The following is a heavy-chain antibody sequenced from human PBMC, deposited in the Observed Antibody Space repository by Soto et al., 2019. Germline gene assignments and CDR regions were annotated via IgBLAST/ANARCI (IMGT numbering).Heavy chain of an antibody. CDR2: INHSGST. CDR1: GGSFSGYY. J-gene: IGHJ5*01. Sequence: SETLSLTCAVYGGSFSGYYWSWIRQPPGKGLEWIGEINHSGSTNYNPSLKSRVTISVDTSKNQFSLKLSSVTAADTAVYYCARGFVSWCLLLDCDLFYPCGRGTPVPGSA. V-gene: IGHV4-34*01. D-gene: IGHD2-21*01. CDR3: ARGFVSWCLLLDCDLFYP.